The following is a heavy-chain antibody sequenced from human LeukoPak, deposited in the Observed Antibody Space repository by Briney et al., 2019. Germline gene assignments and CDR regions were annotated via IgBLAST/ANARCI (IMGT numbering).Heavy chain of an antibody. Sequence: GRSLRLSCAASGFTFINYAMHWVRQAPGKGLEWVAIILPDGVTKFHVDAVKGRLTISRDNSRNTMYLQMNSLTSEDTAVYYCAKDAGEGTTPVYWGQGTLVTVSS. CDR1: GFTFINYA. CDR3: AKDAGEGTTPVY. CDR2: ILPDGVTK. J-gene: IGHJ4*02. V-gene: IGHV3-30-3*01. D-gene: IGHD2-15*01.